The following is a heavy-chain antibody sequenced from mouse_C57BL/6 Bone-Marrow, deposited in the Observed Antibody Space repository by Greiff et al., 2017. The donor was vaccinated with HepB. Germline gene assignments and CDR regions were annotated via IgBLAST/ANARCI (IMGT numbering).Heavy chain of an antibody. J-gene: IGHJ4*01. CDR1: GYTFTSYT. D-gene: IGHD1-1*01. CDR3: ARTPTVVARNYAMDY. V-gene: IGHV1-4*01. CDR2: INPSSGYT. Sequence: QVQLKESGAELARPGASVKMSCKASGYTFTSYTMHWVKQRPGQGLEWIGYINPSSGYTKYNQKFKDKATLTADKSSSTAYMQLSSLTSEDSAVYYCARTPTVVARNYAMDYWGQGTSVTVSS.